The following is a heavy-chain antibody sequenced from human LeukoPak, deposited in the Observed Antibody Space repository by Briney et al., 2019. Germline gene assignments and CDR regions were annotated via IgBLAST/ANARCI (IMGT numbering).Heavy chain of an antibody. CDR2: ISTGGSTI. D-gene: IGHD2-15*01. CDR3: ARKRSGEFDY. CDR1: GFTFSDYY. Sequence: GGSLRLSCAASGFTFSDYYMGWIRQAPGKGLEWVSYISTGGSTIYYADSVKGRFTISRDNAKNSLSLQMNSLRAEDTAVYYCARKRSGEFDYWGQGTRVTVSS. V-gene: IGHV3-11*04. J-gene: IGHJ4*02.